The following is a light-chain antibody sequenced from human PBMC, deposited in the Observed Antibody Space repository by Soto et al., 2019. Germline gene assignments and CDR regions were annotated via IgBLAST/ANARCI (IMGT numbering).Light chain of an antibody. CDR2: AAS. CDR1: QDIAGY. CDR3: QQAYSYPIT. J-gene: IGKJ5*01. V-gene: IGKV1D-12*01. Sequence: DIKVTQSPSSLSASVGDRVTITCRASQDIAGYLAWYQHKPGRAPELLVHAASSLQSGVPSRFSGSGSGTDFTLTINSLQPEDFATYYCQQAYSYPITFGQVTRLEIK.